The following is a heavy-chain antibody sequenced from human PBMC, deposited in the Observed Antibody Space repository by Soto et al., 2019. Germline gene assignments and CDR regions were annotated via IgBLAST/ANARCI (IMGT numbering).Heavy chain of an antibody. CDR1: DGSVISGSYY. Sequence: SVTLSLTWTVADGSVISGSYYWNLIRQPPGKGLEWIGFIYYSGSTNYNPSLKSRVTISVDTSKNQFSLKLSSVTAADTAVYYCARAYGYYFDYWGQGTLVTVSS. V-gene: IGHV4-61*01. CDR3: ARAYGYYFDY. D-gene: IGHD3-10*01. CDR2: IYYSGST. J-gene: IGHJ4*02.